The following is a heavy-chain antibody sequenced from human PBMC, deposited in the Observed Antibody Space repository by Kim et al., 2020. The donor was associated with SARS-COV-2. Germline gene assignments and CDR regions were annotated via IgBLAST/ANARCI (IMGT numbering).Heavy chain of an antibody. CDR3: ARDVGRRDAFDI. J-gene: IGHJ3*02. V-gene: IGHV3-48*04. Sequence: YYADSVKGRFTISRDNAKNSLYLQMNSLRAEDTAVYYCARDVGRRDAFDIWGQGTMVTVSS. D-gene: IGHD1-1*01.